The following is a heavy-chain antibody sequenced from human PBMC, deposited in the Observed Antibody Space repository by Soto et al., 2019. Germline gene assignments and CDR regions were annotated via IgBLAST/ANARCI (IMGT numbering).Heavy chain of an antibody. D-gene: IGHD6-13*01. CDR3: ARMKSLSSWYNYYYYGMDV. CDR2: IYYSGST. Sequence: PSETLSLTCTVSGGSITSGVYYWSWIRQHPGKGLEWIGYIYYSGSTYYNPSLKSRVTISVDTSKNQFSLKLSSVTAADTAVYYCARMKSLSSWYNYYYYGMDVWGQGTTVTVSS. CDR1: GGSITSGVYY. V-gene: IGHV4-30-4*08. J-gene: IGHJ6*02.